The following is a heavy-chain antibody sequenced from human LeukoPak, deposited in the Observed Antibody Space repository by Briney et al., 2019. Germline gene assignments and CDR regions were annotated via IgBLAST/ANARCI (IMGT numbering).Heavy chain of an antibody. CDR2: INPSGGST. CDR1: GYTFTSYY. CDR3: ARDGDYVWGSYRYGFDY. Sequence: GDSVKVSCKASGYTFTSYYMHWVRQAPGQGLEWMGIINPSGGSTSYAQKFQGRVTMTRDTSTSTVYMELSSLRSDDTAVYYCARDGDYVWGSYRYGFDYWGQGTLVTVSS. D-gene: IGHD3-16*02. V-gene: IGHV1-46*01. J-gene: IGHJ4*02.